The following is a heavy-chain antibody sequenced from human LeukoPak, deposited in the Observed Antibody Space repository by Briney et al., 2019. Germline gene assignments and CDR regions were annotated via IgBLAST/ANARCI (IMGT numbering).Heavy chain of an antibody. J-gene: IGHJ4*02. D-gene: IGHD2-2*02. V-gene: IGHV3-23*01. CDR2: ICASGGGT. CDR3: AKRHCSSASCYTSTFDY. CDR1: GFTFRGYA. Sequence: GGSLRLSCVDSGFTFRGYAMSWARQAPGKRLEWVSAICASGGGTYYADSVKGRFTISRDNSKNTLYLQMNSLRAEDTAAYYCAKRHCSSASCYTSTFDYWGQGTLVTVSS.